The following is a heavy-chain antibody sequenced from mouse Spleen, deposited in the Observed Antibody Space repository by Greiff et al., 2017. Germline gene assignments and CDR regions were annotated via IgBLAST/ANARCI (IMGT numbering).Heavy chain of an antibody. D-gene: IGHD2-4*01. CDR3: ARWGDYDRAY. CDR1: GYTFTSYW. Sequence: VKLQESGAELVKPGASVKLSCKASGYTFTSYWMQWVKQRPGQGLEWIGEIDPSDSYTNYNQKFKGKATLTVDTSSSTAYMQLSSLTSEDSAVYYCARWGDYDRAYWGQGTLVTVSA. J-gene: IGHJ3*01. V-gene: IGHV1-50*01. CDR2: IDPSDSYT.